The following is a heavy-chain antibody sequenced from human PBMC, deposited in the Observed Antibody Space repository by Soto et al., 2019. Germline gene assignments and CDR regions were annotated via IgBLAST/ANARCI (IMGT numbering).Heavy chain of an antibody. CDR1: GFTFSSYG. V-gene: IGHV3-30*18. Sequence: PGGSLRLSCAASGFTFSSYGMHWVRQAPGKGLEWVAVVSYDGSNKYYADSVKGRFTISRDNSKNTLYLQMNSLRAEDTAVYYCAKDLGYCSGDSCSYLAYFYYGMDVWGQGTTVTVSS. J-gene: IGHJ6*02. CDR2: VSYDGSNK. CDR3: AKDLGYCSGDSCSYLAYFYYGMDV. D-gene: IGHD2-15*01.